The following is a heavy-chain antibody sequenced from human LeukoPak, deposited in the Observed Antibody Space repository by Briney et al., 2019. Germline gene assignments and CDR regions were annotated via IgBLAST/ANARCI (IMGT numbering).Heavy chain of an antibody. D-gene: IGHD3-3*01. V-gene: IGHV1-58*02. CDR2: IVVGSGNT. CDR3: ARDYDFWSGYPGVDV. Sequence: SVKVSCKASGFTFTSSAMQWVRQARGQRLEWIGWIVVGSGNTNYAQKFQERVTITKDMSTSTAYMELSSLRSEDTAVYYCARDYDFWSGYPGVDVWGKGTTVTVSS. J-gene: IGHJ6*04. CDR1: GFTFTSSA.